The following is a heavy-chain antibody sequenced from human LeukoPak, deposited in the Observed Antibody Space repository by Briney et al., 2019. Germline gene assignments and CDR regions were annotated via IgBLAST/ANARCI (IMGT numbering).Heavy chain of an antibody. CDR3: ARHPIRSSVRSSSPYYYYYMDV. CDR1: GGSISSYY. J-gene: IGHJ6*03. Sequence: SETLSLTCTVSGGSISSYYWSWIRQPAGKGLEWIGRIYTSGSTNYNPSLKSRVSMSVDTSKNQFSLKLSSVTAADTAVYYCARHPIRSSVRSSSPYYYYYMDVWGKGTTVTVSS. V-gene: IGHV4-4*07. CDR2: IYTSGST. D-gene: IGHD6-6*01.